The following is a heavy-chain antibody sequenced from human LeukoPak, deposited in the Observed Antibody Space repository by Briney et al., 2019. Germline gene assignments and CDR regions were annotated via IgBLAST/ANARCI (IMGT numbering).Heavy chain of an antibody. CDR1: GFTVNSNY. J-gene: IGHJ4*02. CDR2: IYTGGNT. D-gene: IGHD6-19*01. V-gene: IGHV3-53*01. Sequence: GGSLRLSCAASGFTVNSNYMMWVRQAPGKGLEWVSIIYTGGNTYYADSVRGRFTISRDNSRNTVDLQMNSLRAEDTAVYYCARGAAVAVTFDYWGQGTLVTVSS. CDR3: ARGAAVAVTFDY.